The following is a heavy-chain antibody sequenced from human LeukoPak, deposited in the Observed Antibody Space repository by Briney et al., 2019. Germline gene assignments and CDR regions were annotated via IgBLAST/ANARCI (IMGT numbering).Heavy chain of an antibody. CDR2: VYYSGST. V-gene: IGHV4-59*01. J-gene: IGHJ6*02. CDR3: ARLTKDYYYGMDV. CDR1: GGSIISYY. Sequence: SETLSLTCTVSGGSIISYYWSWIRQPPGKGLEWIGYVYYSGSTNYNPSLKSRVTISVDTSKNQFSLKLSSVTAADTAVYYCARLTKDYYYGMDVWGQGTTVTVSS. D-gene: IGHD3-3*01.